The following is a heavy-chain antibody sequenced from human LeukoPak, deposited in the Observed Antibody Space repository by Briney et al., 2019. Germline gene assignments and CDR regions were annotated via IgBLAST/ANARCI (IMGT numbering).Heavy chain of an antibody. CDR3: ARITGTIGEFDY. Sequence: ASVKVSFKVSGYTLTELSMHWVRQAPGQGLEWMGWISAYNGNTNYAQKLQGRVTMTTDTSTSTAYMELRSLRSDDTAVYYCARITGTIGEFDYWGQGALVTVSS. CDR2: ISAYNGNT. D-gene: IGHD1-7*01. V-gene: IGHV1-18*01. J-gene: IGHJ4*02. CDR1: GYTLTELS.